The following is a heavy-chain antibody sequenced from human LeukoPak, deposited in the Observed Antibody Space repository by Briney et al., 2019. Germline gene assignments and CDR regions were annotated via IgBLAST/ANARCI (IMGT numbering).Heavy chain of an antibody. Sequence: ASVKVSCNASGYTFTSYDINWVRQATGQGLEWMGWMNPNSGNTGYAQKFQGRVTMTRNTSISTAYMELSSLRSEDTAVYYCARGVSSGWYGFYYMDVWGKGTTVTVSS. CDR3: ARGVSSGWYGFYYMDV. CDR2: MNPNSGNT. CDR1: GYTFTSYD. D-gene: IGHD6-19*01. V-gene: IGHV1-8*01. J-gene: IGHJ6*03.